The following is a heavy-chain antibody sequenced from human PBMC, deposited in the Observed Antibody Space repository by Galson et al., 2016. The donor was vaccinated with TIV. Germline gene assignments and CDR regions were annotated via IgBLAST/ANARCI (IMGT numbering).Heavy chain of an antibody. CDR1: GGSFGDYS. CDR3: ARVGRDGYNDVPEKAIYY. J-gene: IGHJ4*02. CDR2: INHSGNS. D-gene: IGHD5-24*01. Sequence: ETLSLTCVVYGGSFGDYSWNWIRQPPGKGLEWVGEINHSGNSNYNPSLQSRDTISVDTSKNQFSLKLSSVTAADTAVYYCARVGRDGYNDVPEKAIYYWGQGTLVTVSS. V-gene: IGHV4-34*01.